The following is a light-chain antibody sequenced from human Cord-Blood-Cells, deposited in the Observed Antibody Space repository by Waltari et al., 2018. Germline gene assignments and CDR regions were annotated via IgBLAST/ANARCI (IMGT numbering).Light chain of an antibody. Sequence: QSALTQPASVSGSPGQSITISCTGTSSAGGGFNYVSWYQQHPGKAPKLMFYDVSNRPSGVSNRFSGSKSGNTASLTISGLQAEDEADYYCSSYTSSSTVVFGGGTKLTVL. V-gene: IGLV2-14*01. J-gene: IGLJ2*01. CDR3: SSYTSSSTVV. CDR1: SSAGGGFNY. CDR2: DVS.